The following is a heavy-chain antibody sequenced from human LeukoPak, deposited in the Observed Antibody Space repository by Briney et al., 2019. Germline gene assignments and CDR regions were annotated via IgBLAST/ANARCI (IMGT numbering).Heavy chain of an antibody. J-gene: IGHJ4*02. Sequence: SETLSLTCTASGGSISNYYWSWIRQPPGKGLEWIGYLYDSGSTKYNPSLKSRVTISVDMSKKQFSLKLSSVTAADTAVYYCAREDTTVTTGGFDYWGQGTLVTVSS. D-gene: IGHD4-17*01. V-gene: IGHV4-59*01. CDR2: LYDSGST. CDR3: AREDTTVTTGGFDY. CDR1: GGSISNYY.